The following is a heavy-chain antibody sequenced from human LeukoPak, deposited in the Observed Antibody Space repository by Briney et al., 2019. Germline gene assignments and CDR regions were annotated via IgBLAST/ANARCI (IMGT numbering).Heavy chain of an antibody. CDR3: ARVRNNWNYFSARNNWFDP. D-gene: IGHD1-7*01. J-gene: IGHJ5*02. V-gene: IGHV4-38-2*01. CDR1: GYSISSGYY. Sequence: SDTLSLTCAVSGYSISSGYYWGWIRQPPGKGLEWIGSIYHSGSTYYNPSLKSRVTISVDTSKNQFSLKLSSVTAADTAVYYCARVRNNWNYFSARNNWFDPWGQGTLVTVSS. CDR2: IYHSGST.